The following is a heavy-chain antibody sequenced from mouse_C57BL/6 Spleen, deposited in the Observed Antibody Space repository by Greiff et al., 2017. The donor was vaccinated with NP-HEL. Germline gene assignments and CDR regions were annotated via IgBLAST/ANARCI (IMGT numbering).Heavy chain of an antibody. J-gene: IGHJ2*01. CDR1: GYTFTSYW. CDR3: ARSGYFDY. Sequence: QLQQPGAELVKPGASVKLSCKASGYTFTSYWMQWVKQRPGQGLEWIGEIDPSDSYTNYNQKFKGKATLTVDTSSSTAYMQLSSLTSEDSAVYYCARSGYFDYWGQGTTLTVSS. D-gene: IGHD4-1*01. CDR2: IDPSDSYT. V-gene: IGHV1-50*01.